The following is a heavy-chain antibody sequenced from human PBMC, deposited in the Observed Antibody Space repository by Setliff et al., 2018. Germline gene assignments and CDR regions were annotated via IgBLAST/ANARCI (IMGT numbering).Heavy chain of an antibody. CDR3: AGPFDVGPYPRPIDGLDL. D-gene: IGHD3-9*01. V-gene: IGHV1-2*02. Sequence: GASVKVSCKASGYIFRDYYIHWVRQAPGQGLEWMGWISPNSGGREYAEAFQGRVTMTGDTSIRTAFMELSGLTSDDTAVYYCAGPFDVGPYPRPIDGLDLWGQGTRVTVS. CDR2: ISPNSGGR. J-gene: IGHJ3*01. CDR1: GYIFRDYY.